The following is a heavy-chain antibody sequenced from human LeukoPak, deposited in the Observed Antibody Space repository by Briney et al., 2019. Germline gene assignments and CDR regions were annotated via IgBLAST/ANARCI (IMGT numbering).Heavy chain of an antibody. CDR3: ARADCSSSTCYLRRSWFDP. Sequence: RGSLRLSCAASGFTLSNYDMNWVRQAPGKGLEWVSSITTSSRYIYYKDSVRGRFTISRDDAKNSLYLEMNSLRAEDTAAYYCARADCSSSTCYLRRSWFDPWGQGTLVTVSS. CDR2: ITTSSRYI. D-gene: IGHD2-2*01. J-gene: IGHJ5*02. CDR1: GFTLSNYD. V-gene: IGHV3-21*01.